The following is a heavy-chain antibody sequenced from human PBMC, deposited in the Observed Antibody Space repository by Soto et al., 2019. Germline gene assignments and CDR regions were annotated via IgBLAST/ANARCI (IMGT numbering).Heavy chain of an antibody. CDR2: ISAYNGNT. D-gene: IGHD6-13*01. J-gene: IGHJ5*02. CDR3: ARERYSRSQGDWFDP. Sequence: HVQLVQSVAEVKRPGDSVKFSFKASVYNFTSYGIRWVRRDPGQGREWMGWISAYNGNTNYAQKLQRRVTMTTNTATSKAYMELRSLRSDDTGVYYCARERYSRSQGDWFDPWGQGTLVTVSS. CDR1: VYNFTSYG. V-gene: IGHV1-18*01.